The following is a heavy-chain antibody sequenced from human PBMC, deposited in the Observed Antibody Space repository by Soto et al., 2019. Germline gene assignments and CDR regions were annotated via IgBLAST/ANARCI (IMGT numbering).Heavy chain of an antibody. V-gene: IGHV4-59*01. D-gene: IGHD3-16*01. CDR3: ARGLRPYFEY. CDR2: IYYSGST. Sequence: PSETLSLTCTFSVVSISSYYWSWIRQPPGKGLEWIGYIYYSGSTNYNPSLKSRVTISVDTSKNQFSLKLSSVTAADTAVYYCARGLRPYFEYLGQGTLVIVS. J-gene: IGHJ4*02. CDR1: VVSISSYY.